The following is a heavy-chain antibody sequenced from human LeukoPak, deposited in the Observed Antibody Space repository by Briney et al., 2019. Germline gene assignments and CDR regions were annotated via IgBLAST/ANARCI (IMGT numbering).Heavy chain of an antibody. D-gene: IGHD3-3*01. Sequence: GGSLRLSCAASGLIFGGYAMHWVRQAPGKGLQWLAVISYDGGKTYYADSVEGRFTISRDNSKSTVYLEINSLRSEDTAIYYCARGFNDFWSGSQLEYWGQGTLVTVSS. V-gene: IGHV3-30-3*01. CDR2: ISYDGGKT. CDR3: ARGFNDFWSGSQLEY. CDR1: GLIFGGYA. J-gene: IGHJ4*02.